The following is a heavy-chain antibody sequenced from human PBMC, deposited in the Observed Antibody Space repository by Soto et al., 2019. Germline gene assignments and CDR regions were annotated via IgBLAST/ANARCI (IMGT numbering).Heavy chain of an antibody. V-gene: IGHV3-20*04. CDR1: GFTFGDYA. CDR3: VRGASLNFDY. Sequence: GGSLRVSWAASGFTFGDYAMHWVRQAPGKGLEWVSGVNWNGGSTGYADSVKGRFTISRDNAKNSLYLQMNSLRAEDTAFYYCVRGASLNFDYWGQGTLVTVSS. D-gene: IGHD1-26*01. CDR2: VNWNGGST. J-gene: IGHJ4*02.